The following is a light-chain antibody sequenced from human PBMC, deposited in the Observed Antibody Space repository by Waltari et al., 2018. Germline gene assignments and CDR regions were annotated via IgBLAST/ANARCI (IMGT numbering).Light chain of an antibody. Sequence: IVLTQSPGTLSLSPGERATLSCRASQSVGKSLAWYQHKPGQAPRLLIYDASSRATGIPDRFNGSGSGTDFSLTISRLEPEDFSVYYCQHYVTLPATFGQGTKVEV. CDR3: QHYVTLPAT. V-gene: IGKV3-20*01. CDR2: DAS. CDR1: QSVGKS. J-gene: IGKJ1*01.